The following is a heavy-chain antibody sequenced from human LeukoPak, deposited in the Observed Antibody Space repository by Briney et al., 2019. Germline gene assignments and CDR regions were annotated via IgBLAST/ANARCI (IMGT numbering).Heavy chain of an antibody. CDR3: ARDQYSGVH. V-gene: IGHV3-7*03. J-gene: IGHJ4*02. CDR1: GFTFSSYW. CDR2: INHNGNVN. D-gene: IGHD5-12*01. Sequence: GGSLRLSCAASGFTFSSYWMNWARQAPGKGLEWVASINHNGNVNYYVDSVKGRFTISRDNAKNSLYLQMNSLRAEDTAVYYCARDQYSGVHWGQGTLVTVSS.